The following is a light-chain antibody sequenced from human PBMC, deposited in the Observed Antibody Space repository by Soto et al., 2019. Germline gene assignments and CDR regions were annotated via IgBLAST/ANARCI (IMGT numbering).Light chain of an antibody. CDR3: QQYGSTPLT. CDR2: DAS. CDR1: QSVRNNY. V-gene: IGKV3-20*01. J-gene: IGKJ4*01. Sequence: EIVLTQSPDTLSLSPGERATLSCRASQSVRNNYLAWYQQKPGQAPRFLIYDASSRATGIPDRFSGSGSRTDVTLTISRLEPEDFAVYYCQQYGSTPLTFGGGTEVDIE.